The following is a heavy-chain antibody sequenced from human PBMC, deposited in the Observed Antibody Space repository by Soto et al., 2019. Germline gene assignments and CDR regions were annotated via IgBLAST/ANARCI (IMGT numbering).Heavy chain of an antibody. D-gene: IGHD1-26*01. CDR1: GFTFSSYA. Sequence: QVQLVESGGGVVQPGRSLRLSCAASGFTFSSYAMHWVRQAPGKGLEWVAVISYDGSNKYYADSVKGRFTISRDNSKNTLYLQMNSLRAEDTAVYYCARASRGSDSDYWGQGTLVTVSS. CDR2: ISYDGSNK. J-gene: IGHJ4*02. V-gene: IGHV3-30-3*01. CDR3: ARASRGSDSDY.